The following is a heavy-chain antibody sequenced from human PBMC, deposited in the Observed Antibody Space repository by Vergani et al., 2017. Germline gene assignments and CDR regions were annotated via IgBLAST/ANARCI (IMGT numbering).Heavy chain of an antibody. V-gene: IGHV1-2*02. CDR2: INPNSGGT. Sequence: QVQLVQSGAEVKKPGASVKVSCKASGYTFTDYFMHWVRQAPAQGLEWMGWINPNSGGTNYAQKFQGRVTMTRDTSISTAYMELSNLRSDATAVYYCARVGTSSIRDYFDYWGQGTLVTVSS. J-gene: IGHJ4*02. CDR1: GYTFTDYF. D-gene: IGHD2-2*01. CDR3: ARVGTSSIRDYFDY.